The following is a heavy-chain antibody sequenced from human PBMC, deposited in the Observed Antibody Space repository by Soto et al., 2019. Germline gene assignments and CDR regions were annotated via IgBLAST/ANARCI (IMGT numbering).Heavy chain of an antibody. CDR3: AREGELNGTYYYGMDV. CDR2: INPNSGGT. J-gene: IGHJ6*02. Sequence: QVQLVQSGAEVKKPGASVKVSCKASGYTFTGYYMHWVRQAPVQGLEWMGWINPNSGGTNSAQKFQGRVTRTRDTSISTAYMELSRLRSDDTAVYDCAREGELNGTYYYGMDVWGQGTTVTVSS. CDR1: GYTFTGYY. V-gene: IGHV1-2*02. D-gene: IGHD1-26*01.